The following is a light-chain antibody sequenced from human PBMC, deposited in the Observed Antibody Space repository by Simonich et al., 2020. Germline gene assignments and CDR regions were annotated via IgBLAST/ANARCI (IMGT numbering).Light chain of an antibody. CDR3: MQSIQLPFT. CDR1: QSLLHSDGKTY. J-gene: IGKJ3*01. CDR2: EVY. V-gene: IGKV2D-29*02. Sequence: DIVMTQTPLSLSVTPGQPASISCMSSQSLLHSDGKTYLYWYLHNPGQSPQLLIYEVYNRLYVVPDRFSGSGSGKDFTMKISRVEAEDVGVYYCMQSIQLPFTFGPGTKVDIK.